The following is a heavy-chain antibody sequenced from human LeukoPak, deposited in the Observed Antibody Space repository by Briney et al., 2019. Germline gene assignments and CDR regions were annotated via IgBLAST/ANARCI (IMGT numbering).Heavy chain of an antibody. CDR2: MNPNSGNT. CDR3: ASSKVPAATYTGFYYYYGMDV. D-gene: IGHD2-2*01. J-gene: IGHJ6*02. CDR1: GYTFTSYD. Sequence: GASVKVSCKASGYTFTSYDINWVRQATGQGLEWMGWMNPNSGNTGYAQKFQGRVTMTRNTSISTAYMELSSLRSEDTAVYYCASSKVPAATYTGFYYYYGMDVWGRGTLVTVSS. V-gene: IGHV1-8*01.